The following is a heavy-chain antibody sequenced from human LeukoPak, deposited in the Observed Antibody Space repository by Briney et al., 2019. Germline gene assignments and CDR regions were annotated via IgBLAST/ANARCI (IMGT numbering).Heavy chain of an antibody. CDR3: ARGAHYYDSSGYYSDDY. D-gene: IGHD3-22*01. CDR1: GYTFTSYG. CDR2: ISAYNGNT. Sequence: ASVKVSCKASGYTFTSYGISWVRQAPGQGLEWMGWISAYNGNTNYAQKLQGRVTMTTDTSTSTAYMELRSLRSDDTAVYYCARGAHYYDSSGYYSDDYWGQGTLVTVSS. J-gene: IGHJ4*02. V-gene: IGHV1-18*01.